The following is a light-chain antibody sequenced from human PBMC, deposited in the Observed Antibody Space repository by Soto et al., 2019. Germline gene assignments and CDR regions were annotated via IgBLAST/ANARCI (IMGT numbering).Light chain of an antibody. J-gene: IGKJ1*01. CDR1: QGIGND. CDR2: GAS. V-gene: IGKV1-17*01. Sequence: DIQMTRSPSSLSASVGDRVTITCRASQGIGNDLGWYQQKPGKAPKRLIYGASILQRGVPSRFSGSGSGTAFTLTISSLQPEDFATYYCLHLDSYPRTFGQGTKVDIK. CDR3: LHLDSYPRT.